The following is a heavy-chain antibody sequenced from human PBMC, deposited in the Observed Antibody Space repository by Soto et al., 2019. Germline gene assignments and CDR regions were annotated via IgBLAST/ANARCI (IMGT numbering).Heavy chain of an antibody. J-gene: IGHJ4*02. CDR2: IWAVGSSQ. V-gene: IGHV3-33*01. CDR3: ATDLGMPSGGRWYSTFFED. Sequence: QVQLVESGGGVVQPGRSLRLSCEASGFTFSSRGMHWVRQAPGKGLEWVALIWAVGSSQYYVDSVKGRFTISRDNSRNTLYLQIDSLGAEDTAVYYCATDLGMPSGGRWYSTFFEDWGQGTLVTVSP. CDR1: GFTFSSRG. D-gene: IGHD2-15*01.